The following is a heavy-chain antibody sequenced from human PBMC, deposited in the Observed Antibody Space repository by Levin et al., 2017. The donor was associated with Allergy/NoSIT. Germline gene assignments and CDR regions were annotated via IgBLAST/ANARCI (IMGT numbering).Heavy chain of an antibody. CDR3: ARDPGCSGGSCYGWFDP. Sequence: GGSLRLSCAASGFTFSSYGMHWVRQAPGKGLEWVAVIWYDGSNKYYADSVKGRFTISRDNSKNTLYLQMNSLRAEDTAVYYCARDPGCSGGSCYGWFDPWGQGTLVTVSS. CDR2: IWYDGSNK. D-gene: IGHD2-15*01. V-gene: IGHV3-33*01. J-gene: IGHJ5*02. CDR1: GFTFSSYG.